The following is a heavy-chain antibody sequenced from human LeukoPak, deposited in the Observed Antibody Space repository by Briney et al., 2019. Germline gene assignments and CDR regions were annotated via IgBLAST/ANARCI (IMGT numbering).Heavy chain of an antibody. D-gene: IGHD2-15*01. Sequence: SETLSLTCTLSGGFIISGGSYWGWIRQSPGKGLEWIVSVYYSGITYYNPPLKSRVTISVNTSKNQFSLTLRSVTAADTAVYFCSRRDCSHSDCFDWSFDLWGRGTLLTVSP. V-gene: IGHV4-39*07. CDR1: GGFIISGGSY. CDR2: VYYSGIT. J-gene: IGHJ2*01. CDR3: SRRDCSHSDCFDWSFDL.